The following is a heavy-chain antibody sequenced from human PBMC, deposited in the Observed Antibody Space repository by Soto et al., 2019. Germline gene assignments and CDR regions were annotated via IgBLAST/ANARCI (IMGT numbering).Heavy chain of an antibody. V-gene: IGHV1-69*13. CDR2: IIPIFGTA. J-gene: IGHJ4*02. D-gene: IGHD6-13*01. Sequence: GASVKVSCKASGGTFSSYAISWVRQAPGQGLEWMGGIIPIFGTANYAQKFQGRVTITADESTSTAYMELSSLRSEDTAVYYCARGGSSRWYHFDDRSCYFDYWGQGTLVAGYS. CDR1: GGTFSSYA. CDR3: ARGGSSRWYHFDDRSCYFDY.